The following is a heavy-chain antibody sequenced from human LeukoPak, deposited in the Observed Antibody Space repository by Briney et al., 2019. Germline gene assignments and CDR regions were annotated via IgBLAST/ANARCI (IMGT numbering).Heavy chain of an antibody. D-gene: IGHD1-26*01. J-gene: IGHJ4*02. CDR3: TRGKATAPSYFDC. CDR1: GFTVSSNY. V-gene: IGHV3-49*04. CDR2: IRSKPYGGTT. Sequence: PGGSLRLSCAVSGFTVSSNYVSWVRQAPGKGLEWVGFIRSKPYGGTTEYAASVKGRFTVSRDDSKSIAYLQMNSLNIEDTAVYYCTRGKATAPSYFDCWGQGTLVTVSS.